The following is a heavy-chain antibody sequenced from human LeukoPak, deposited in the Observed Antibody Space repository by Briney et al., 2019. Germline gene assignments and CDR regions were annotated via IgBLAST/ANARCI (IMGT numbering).Heavy chain of an antibody. CDR3: ARGSPAAPLDY. D-gene: IGHD6-25*01. J-gene: IGHJ4*02. CDR2: IYYSGST. Sequence: SETLSLTCAVYGGSFSGYYWSWIRQPPGEGLEWIGYIYYSGSTNYNPSLKSRVTISVDTSKNQFSLKLNSVTAADTAVYYCARGSPAAPLDYWGQGTLVTVSS. V-gene: IGHV4-59*01. CDR1: GGSFSGYY.